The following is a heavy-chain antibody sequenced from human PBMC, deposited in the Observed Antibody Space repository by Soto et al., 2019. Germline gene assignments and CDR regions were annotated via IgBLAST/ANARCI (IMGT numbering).Heavy chain of an antibody. V-gene: IGHV4-30-4*01. D-gene: IGHD1-20*01. CDR3: ARDRPVGQFSYKGHDGMDV. CDR1: GASIRDEYAS. J-gene: IGHJ6*02. Sequence: PLCLTGPIPGASIRDEYASWSWVRESPGKGLEWIGHIYYSGAKYLSEALEGRVTMSLDTSKNQFSMHLRSVTAADTATYFCARDRPVGQFSYKGHDGMDVWGQGTTVTVSS. CDR2: IYYSGAK.